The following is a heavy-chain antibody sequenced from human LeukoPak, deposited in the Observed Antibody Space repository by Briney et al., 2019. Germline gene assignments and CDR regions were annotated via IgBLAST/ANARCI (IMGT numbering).Heavy chain of an antibody. J-gene: IGHJ4*02. Sequence: ASVKVSCKASGYTFTGYYMHWVRQAPGQGLEWMGWINPNSGGTNYAQKFQGRVTMTRDTSFSTAYMELSRLRSDDTAVYYCARGGYYDSSGYYRNWGQGTLVTVSS. CDR1: GYTFTGYY. V-gene: IGHV1-2*02. CDR2: INPNSGGT. CDR3: ARGGYYDSSGYYRN. D-gene: IGHD3-22*01.